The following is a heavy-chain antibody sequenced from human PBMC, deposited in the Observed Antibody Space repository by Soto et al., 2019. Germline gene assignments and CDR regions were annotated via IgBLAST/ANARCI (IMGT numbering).Heavy chain of an antibody. J-gene: IGHJ6*02. CDR3: ASGAVAGTHYYYYGMDV. Sequence: KTSETLSLTCAVYGGSFSGYYWSWIRQPPGKGLEWIGEINHSGSTNYNPSLKSRVTISVDTSKNQFSLKLSSVTAADTAAYYCASGAVAGTHYYYYGMDVWGQGTTVTVSS. V-gene: IGHV4-34*01. CDR2: INHSGST. D-gene: IGHD6-19*01. CDR1: GGSFSGYY.